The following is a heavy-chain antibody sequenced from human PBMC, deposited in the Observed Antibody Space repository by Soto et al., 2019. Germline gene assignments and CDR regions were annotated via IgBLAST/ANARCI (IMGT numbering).Heavy chain of an antibody. D-gene: IGHD6-13*01. Sequence: QVQLVESGGGVVQPGRSLRLSCAASRFIFSDYAMHWVRQAPGKGLEWVAVISYGGDNKYYAESVRGRFAISRDNLKNTLYLPMNSLNPDDTAVYHCAKARHSTSWYGVEADFWGQGTLVTVSS. V-gene: IGHV3-30*09. CDR1: RFIFSDYA. CDR2: ISYGGDNK. CDR3: AKARHSTSWYGVEADF. J-gene: IGHJ4*02.